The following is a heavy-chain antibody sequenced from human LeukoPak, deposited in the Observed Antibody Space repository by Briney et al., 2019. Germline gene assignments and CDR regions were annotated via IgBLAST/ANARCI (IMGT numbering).Heavy chain of an antibody. D-gene: IGHD3-22*01. J-gene: IGHJ4*02. CDR3: ARGEYYYDSSGYGVFDY. Sequence: SETLSLTCTVSGGSISSYHWSWIRQPPGKGLEWIGYIYYSGSTNYNPSLKSRVTISVDTSKNQFSLKLSSVTAADTAVYYCARGEYYYDSSGYGVFDYWGQGTLVTVSS. V-gene: IGHV4-59*01. CDR2: IYYSGST. CDR1: GGSISSYH.